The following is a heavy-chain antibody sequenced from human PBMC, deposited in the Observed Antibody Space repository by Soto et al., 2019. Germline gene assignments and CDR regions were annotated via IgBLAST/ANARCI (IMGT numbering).Heavy chain of an antibody. CDR2: ISGSSSYI. CDR3: ARDTRNASPGGGTLDN. J-gene: IGHJ4*02. D-gene: IGHD3-16*01. CDR1: GLTLSSDN. V-gene: IGHV3-21*01. Sequence: GGSLRLSCVASGLTLSSDNMNWVRQAPGKGLEWVSSISGSSSYIYYADSVKGRFTISRDNAKNSLYLQMDSLRVDDTGVYYCARDTRNASPGGGTLDNWGQGNLVTVSS.